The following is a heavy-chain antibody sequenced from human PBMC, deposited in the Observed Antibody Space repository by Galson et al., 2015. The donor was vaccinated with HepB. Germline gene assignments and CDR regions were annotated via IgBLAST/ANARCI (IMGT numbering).Heavy chain of an antibody. CDR2: INWNGGST. D-gene: IGHD2-15*01. CDR1: GFTLDDYG. V-gene: IGHV3-20*04. CDR3: ARLARNYKEVVVVDDAFDI. Sequence: SLRLSCAASGFTLDDYGMSWVRNAPGKGLEWVSGINWNGGSTGYADSVKGRFTISRDNAKNSLYLQMNSLRAEDTALYYCARLARNYKEVVVVDDAFDIWGQGTMVTVSS. J-gene: IGHJ3*02.